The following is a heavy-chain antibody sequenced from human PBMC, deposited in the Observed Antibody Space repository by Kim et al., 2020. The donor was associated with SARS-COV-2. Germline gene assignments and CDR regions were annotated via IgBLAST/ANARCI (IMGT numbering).Heavy chain of an antibody. Sequence: GGSLRLSCAASGFTFSSYSMNWVRQAPGKGLEWVSSISSSSSYIYYADSVKGRFTISRDNAKNSLYLQMNSLRAEDTAVYYCARDPFFYYYGMDVWGQGTTVTVSS. CDR1: GFTFSSYS. J-gene: IGHJ6*02. CDR3: ARDPFFYYYGMDV. D-gene: IGHD3-3*01. CDR2: ISSSSSYI. V-gene: IGHV3-21*01.